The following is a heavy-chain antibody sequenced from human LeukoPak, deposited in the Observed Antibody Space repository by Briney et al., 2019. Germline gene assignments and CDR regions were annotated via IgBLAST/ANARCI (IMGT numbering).Heavy chain of an antibody. CDR3: ARDSPAIFGVVLYYYYMDV. V-gene: IGHV3-30*01. CDR1: GFPFSSYA. D-gene: IGHD3-3*01. CDR2: ISYDGSNK. J-gene: IGHJ6*03. Sequence: GGSLRLSCAASGFPFSSYAMHWVRQAPGKGLEWVAVISYDGSNKYYADSVKGRFTISRDNSKNTLYLQMNSLRAEDTAVYYCARDSPAIFGVVLYYYYMDVWGKGTTVTVSS.